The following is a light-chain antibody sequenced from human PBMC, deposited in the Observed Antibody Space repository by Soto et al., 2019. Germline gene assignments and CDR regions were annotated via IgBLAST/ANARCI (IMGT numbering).Light chain of an antibody. CDR1: QSISSW. CDR2: KAS. J-gene: IGKJ1*01. V-gene: IGKV1-5*03. Sequence: DIQMTQSPPTLSASVGDRVTITCRASQSISSWLAWYQQKPGEAPKLLIYKASTLESGVPSSFSGSGSGTEFTLTISSLQPDDFATYYCQQYNSFPWTFGQGTKVDIK. CDR3: QQYNSFPWT.